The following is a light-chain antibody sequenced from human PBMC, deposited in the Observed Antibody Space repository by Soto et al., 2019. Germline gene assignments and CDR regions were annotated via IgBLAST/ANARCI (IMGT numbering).Light chain of an antibody. V-gene: IGLV1-44*01. Sequence: QLVLTQPPSASGTPGQRVTISCSGSSSNIGSNTVNWYQQLPGTAPKLLIYSNNQRPSGVPDRFSGSKSGTSASLAISGLQSEDEADYYCAAWDDSLNGPEYVFGTGTKLTVL. CDR2: SNN. CDR1: SSNIGSNT. CDR3: AAWDDSLNGPEYV. J-gene: IGLJ1*01.